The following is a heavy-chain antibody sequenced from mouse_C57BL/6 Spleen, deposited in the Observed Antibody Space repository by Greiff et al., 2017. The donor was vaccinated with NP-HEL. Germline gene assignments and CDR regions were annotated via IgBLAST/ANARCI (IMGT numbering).Heavy chain of an antibody. D-gene: IGHD1-3*01. Sequence: EVQGVESGGGLVKPGGSLKLSCAASGFTFSSYTMSWVRQTPEKRLEWVATISGGGGNTYYPDSVKGRFTISRDNAKNTLYLQMSSLRSEDTALYYCASPYKEAWFAYWGQGTLVTVSA. CDR2: ISGGGGNT. CDR3: ASPYKEAWFAY. CDR1: GFTFSSYT. V-gene: IGHV5-9*01. J-gene: IGHJ3*01.